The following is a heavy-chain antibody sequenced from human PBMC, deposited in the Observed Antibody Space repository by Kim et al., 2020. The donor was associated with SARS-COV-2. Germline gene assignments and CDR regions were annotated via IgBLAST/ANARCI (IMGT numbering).Heavy chain of an antibody. V-gene: IGHV4-59*08. Sequence: SETLSRTCTVSGGSISSYYWSWIRQPPGKGLEWIGYIYYSGSTNYNPSLKSRVTISVDTSKNQFSLKLSSVTAADTAVYYCARVPAAMLFGRRMGDPGDWFDPWGQGTMVTVSS. CDR3: ARVPAAMLFGRRMGDPGDWFDP. CDR1: GGSISSYY. CDR2: IYYSGST. D-gene: IGHD2-2*01. J-gene: IGHJ5*02.